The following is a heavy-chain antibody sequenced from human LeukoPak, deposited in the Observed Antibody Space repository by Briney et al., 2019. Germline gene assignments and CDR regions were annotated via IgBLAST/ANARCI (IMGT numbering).Heavy chain of an antibody. CDR1: GFIVSSNY. D-gene: IGHD1-26*01. CDR3: ARRSGEGYFDC. Sequence: PGGSLRLSCAASGFIVSSNYMTWVRQAPGKGLEWLSVIYSGGDTYYADSVKGRFTISRDNSKNTLYLQMNGLRAEDTAVYYCARRSGEGYFDCWGQGTLVTVSS. CDR2: IYSGGDT. J-gene: IGHJ4*02. V-gene: IGHV3-66*01.